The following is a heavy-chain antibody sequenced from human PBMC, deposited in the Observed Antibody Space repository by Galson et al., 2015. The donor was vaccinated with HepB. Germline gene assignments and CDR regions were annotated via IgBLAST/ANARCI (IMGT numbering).Heavy chain of an antibody. CDR1: GFRFYVSG. D-gene: IGHD5-18*01. V-gene: IGHV3-30*02. CDR2: IRYDGSKK. J-gene: IGHJ5*02. Sequence: SLRLSCAASGFRFYVSGMHWVRQAPGKGLEWLAFIRYDGSKKHYSDSLKGRFTISRDNSKNTLSLQMSSLRPEDTAVYYCAKAQSGYGHTAMETWGQGTLVTVSS. CDR3: AKAQSGYGHTAMET.